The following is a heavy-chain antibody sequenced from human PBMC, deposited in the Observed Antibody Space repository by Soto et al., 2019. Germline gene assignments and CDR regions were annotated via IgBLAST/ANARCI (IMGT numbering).Heavy chain of an antibody. CDR2: IKSKTDGGTT. CDR3: TTAHYYYSSGPLKND. V-gene: IGHV3-15*01. D-gene: IGHD3-22*01. J-gene: IGHJ4*02. CDR1: VFTFNNAW. Sequence: PGWSLGLSCASSVFTFNNAWMSWVRQAPGKGLEWVGRIKSKTDGGTTDYAAPVKGRFTISRDDSKNTLYLQMNSLKTEDISVYYCTTAHYYYSSGPLKNDWGQGTLVPVSS.